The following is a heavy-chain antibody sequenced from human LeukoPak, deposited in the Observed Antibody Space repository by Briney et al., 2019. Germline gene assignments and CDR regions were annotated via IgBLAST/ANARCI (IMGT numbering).Heavy chain of an antibody. J-gene: IGHJ6*02. CDR1: GGSISSYY. CDR3: ARVLGIAARPGYYYYGMDV. CDR2: FFYSGST. D-gene: IGHD6-6*01. Sequence: PSETLSLTCTVSGGSISSYYWSWIRQPPGKGLEWIGYFFYSGSTNCNPSLKSRVTISVDTSKNQFSLNLSSVTAADTAVYYCARVLGIAARPGYYYYGMDVWGQGTTVTVSS. V-gene: IGHV4-59*01.